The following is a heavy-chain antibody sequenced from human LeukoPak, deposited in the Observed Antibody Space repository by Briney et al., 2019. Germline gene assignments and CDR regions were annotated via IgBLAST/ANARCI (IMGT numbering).Heavy chain of an antibody. CDR1: GFTFSSYA. CDR2: ISGSGGST. CDR3: AKDSGVTYYDLFGDY. J-gene: IGHJ4*02. V-gene: IGHV3-23*01. D-gene: IGHD3-3*01. Sequence: GGSLRLSCAAPGFTFSSYAMSWVRQAPGKGLEWVSAISGSGGSTYYADSVKGRFAISRDNSKNTLYLQMNSLRAEDTAVYYCAKDSGVTYYDLFGDYWGQGTLVTVSS.